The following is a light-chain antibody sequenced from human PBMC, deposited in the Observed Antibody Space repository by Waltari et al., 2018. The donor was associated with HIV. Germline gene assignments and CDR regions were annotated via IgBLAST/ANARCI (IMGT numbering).Light chain of an antibody. CDR2: GAS. CDR3: QHYGSSPWT. Sequence: EIVLTQSPVTLSLSVGDRATLSCRASQSVSSSYLAWYQQKPCQAPRLLIYGASSRATGIPDRFSCSGSGTDFTLTISRLEPEDFAVYYCQHYGSSPWTFGQGTKVEIK. V-gene: IGKV3-20*01. CDR1: QSVSSSY. J-gene: IGKJ1*01.